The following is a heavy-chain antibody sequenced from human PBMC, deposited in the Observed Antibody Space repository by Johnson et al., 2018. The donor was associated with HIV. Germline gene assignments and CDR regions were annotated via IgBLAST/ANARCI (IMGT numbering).Heavy chain of an antibody. CDR3: ARDTDDFWSGEVALDI. J-gene: IGHJ3*02. CDR2: IWYDGSNK. V-gene: IGHV3-33*01. D-gene: IGHD3-3*01. CDR1: GFTFSSYG. Sequence: QVQLVESGGGVVQPGRSLRLSCAASGFTFSSYGMHWVRQAPGKGLEWVAVIWYDGSNKYYADSVKGRFTISRDNSKNTLYLQMNSLRAEDTGVYYCARDTDDFWSGEVALDIWGQGTMVTVSS.